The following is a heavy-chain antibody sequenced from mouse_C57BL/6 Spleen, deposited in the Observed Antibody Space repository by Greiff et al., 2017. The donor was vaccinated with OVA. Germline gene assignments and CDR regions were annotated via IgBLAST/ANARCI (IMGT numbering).Heavy chain of an antibody. CDR3: ARSDYYGSSYRYFDV. J-gene: IGHJ1*03. CDR2: INPGSGGT. Sequence: QVQLQQSGAELVRPGTSVKVSCKASGYAFTNYLIEWVKQRPGQGLEWIGVINPGSGGTNYNEKFKGKATLTADKSSSTAYMQLSSLTSEDSAVYFCARSDYYGSSYRYFDVWGTGTTVTVSS. CDR1: GYAFTNYL. D-gene: IGHD1-1*01. V-gene: IGHV1-54*01.